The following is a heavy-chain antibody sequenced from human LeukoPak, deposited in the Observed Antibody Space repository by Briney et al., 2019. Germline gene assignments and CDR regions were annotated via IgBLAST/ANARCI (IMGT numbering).Heavy chain of an antibody. J-gene: IGHJ4*02. D-gene: IGHD6-13*01. CDR1: GFTFSSYS. Sequence: PGGSLRLSCAASGFTFSSYSMNWVRQAPGKGLEWVSSISSSSSYIYYADSVKGRFTISRDNAKNSLYLQMNSLRAEDTAVYYCARERADAPYSSSWHIDYWGQGTLVTVSS. CDR3: ARERADAPYSSSWHIDY. CDR2: ISSSSSYI. V-gene: IGHV3-21*01.